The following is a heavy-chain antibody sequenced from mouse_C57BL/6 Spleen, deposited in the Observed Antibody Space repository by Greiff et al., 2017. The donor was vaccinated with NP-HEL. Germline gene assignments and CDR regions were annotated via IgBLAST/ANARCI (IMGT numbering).Heavy chain of an antibody. CDR2: ISDGGSYT. Sequence: DVKLVESGGGLVKPGGSLKLSCAASGFTFSSYAMSWVRQTPEKRLEWVATISDGGSYTYYPDNVKGRFTISRDNAKNNLYLQMSHLKSEDTAMYYCARETGYFDVWGTGTTVTVSS. J-gene: IGHJ1*03. CDR1: GFTFSSYA. V-gene: IGHV5-4*01. CDR3: ARETGYFDV.